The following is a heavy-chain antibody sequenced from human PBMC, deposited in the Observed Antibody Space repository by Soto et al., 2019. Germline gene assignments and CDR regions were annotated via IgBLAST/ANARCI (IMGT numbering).Heavy chain of an antibody. D-gene: IGHD2-15*01. J-gene: IGHJ6*02. CDR1: GGTFSTHA. CDR3: ARGYCSGGNCYSGMDV. V-gene: IGHV1-69*13. CDR2: IIPISGTT. Sequence: SVKVSCKASGGTFSTHAIIWVRQAPGHGLEWMGGIIPISGTTYYTQKFQGRVTITADEPTSTAFMELSSLKSDDTAVFYCARGYCSGGNCYSGMDVWGQGTMVTVS.